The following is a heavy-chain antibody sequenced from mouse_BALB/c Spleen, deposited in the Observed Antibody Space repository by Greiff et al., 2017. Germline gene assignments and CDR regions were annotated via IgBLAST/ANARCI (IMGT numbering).Heavy chain of an antibody. V-gene: IGHV2-9*02. D-gene: IGHD2-14*01. CDR2: IWAGGST. J-gene: IGHJ4*01. CDR3: ARESRAYYRYDGDAMDY. Sequence: VKLMESGPGLVAPSQSLSITCTVSGFSLTSYGVHWVRQPPGKGLEWLGVIWAGGSTNYNSALMSRLSISKDNSKSQVFLKMNSLQTDDTAMYYCARESRAYYRYDGDAMDYWGQGTSVTVSS. CDR1: GFSLTSYG.